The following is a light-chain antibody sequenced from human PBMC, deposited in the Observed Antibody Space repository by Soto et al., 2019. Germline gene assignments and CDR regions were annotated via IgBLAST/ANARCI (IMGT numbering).Light chain of an antibody. Sequence: QSALTQPASVSGSPGQSITISCTGTSSDVGGYNYVSWYQQHPGKAPKLMIYDVSNRPSGVSNRFSGSKSGNTASLTISGLQAEDEADYYCSSYTSSSTLEVGGWTKVTVL. J-gene: IGLJ2*01. CDR1: SSDVGGYNY. V-gene: IGLV2-14*01. CDR3: SSYTSSSTLE. CDR2: DVS.